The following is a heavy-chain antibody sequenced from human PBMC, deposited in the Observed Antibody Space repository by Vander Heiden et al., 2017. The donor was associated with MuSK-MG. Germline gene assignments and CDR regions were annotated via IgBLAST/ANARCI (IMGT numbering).Heavy chain of an antibody. V-gene: IGHV4-59*01. J-gene: IGHJ5*02. CDR2: IYYRGST. D-gene: IGHD4-4*01. Sequence: QVQLQESGPGLVKPSETLSLTCSVSGGSIDSDYWSWIRQSPGKGLEWIGYIYYRGSTNYNPSLKSRVTISIDTSKKQFSLKLRSVTAADTAVYYCARMGDDYRGHVRFDPWGQGTLVTVSS. CDR1: GGSIDSDY. CDR3: ARMGDDYRGHVRFDP.